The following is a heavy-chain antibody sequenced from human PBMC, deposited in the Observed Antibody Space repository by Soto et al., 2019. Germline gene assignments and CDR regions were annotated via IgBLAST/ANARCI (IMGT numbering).Heavy chain of an antibody. Sequence: SETLSLTCTVSGGSISSYYWSWIRQPPGKGLEWIGYIYYSGSTNYNPSLKSRVTISVDTSKYQFSLKLSSVTAADTAVYYCARVRTGDYFDYWGQGTLVTVSS. CDR3: ARVRTGDYFDY. V-gene: IGHV4-59*01. CDR2: IYYSGST. J-gene: IGHJ4*02. D-gene: IGHD7-27*01. CDR1: GGSISSYY.